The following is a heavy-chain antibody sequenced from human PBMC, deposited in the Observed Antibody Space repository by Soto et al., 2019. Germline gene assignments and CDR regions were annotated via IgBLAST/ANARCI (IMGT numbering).Heavy chain of an antibody. Sequence: QVQLVQSGAEVKKPGASVKVSCTASGYTFTSYGISWVRQAPGQGLEWMGGIIPISDTTNYAQKFQGRVTITGDESTSTDYMELSRLRSEDTAVYYCARSQGSSTSLEIYYYYYYGMDVWGQGTTVTVSS. V-gene: IGHV1-69*13. J-gene: IGHJ6*02. CDR2: IIPISDTT. CDR1: GYTFTSYG. CDR3: ARSQGSSTSLEIYYYYYYGMDV. D-gene: IGHD2-2*01.